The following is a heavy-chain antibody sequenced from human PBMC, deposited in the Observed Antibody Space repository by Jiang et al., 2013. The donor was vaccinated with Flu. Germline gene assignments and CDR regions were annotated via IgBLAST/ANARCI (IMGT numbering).Heavy chain of an antibody. Sequence: VQLLESGGGVVQPGGSLRLSRAASGFTFRTYAMSWVRQAPGKGLEWVAAISGAGDNRYYADSVRGRVAISRDNSRDTLYLDMHSLRVDDTAVYFCANDVDGDYGTWFDNWGQGTPGHRLL. CDR3: ANDVDGDYGTWFDN. V-gene: IGHV3-23*01. CDR2: ISGAGDNR. J-gene: IGHJ4*02. D-gene: IGHD4-17*01. CDR1: GFTFRTYA.